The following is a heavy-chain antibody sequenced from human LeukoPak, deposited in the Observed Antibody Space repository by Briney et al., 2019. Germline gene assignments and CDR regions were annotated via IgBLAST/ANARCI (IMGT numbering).Heavy chain of an antibody. J-gene: IGHJ4*02. CDR2: ISYDGSNK. CDR1: GFTFSSYA. Sequence: GRSLRLSCAASGFTFSSYAMHWVRQAPGEGLEWVAVISYDGSNKYYADSVKGRFTISRDNSKNTLYLQMNSLRAEDTAVYYCAKKRGQLLPEGHFVYWGQGTLVTVSS. D-gene: IGHD5-18*01. CDR3: AKKRGQLLPEGHFVY. V-gene: IGHV3-30-3*02.